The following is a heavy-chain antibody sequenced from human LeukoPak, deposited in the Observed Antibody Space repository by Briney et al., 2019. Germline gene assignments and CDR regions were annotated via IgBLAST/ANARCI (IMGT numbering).Heavy chain of an antibody. V-gene: IGHV4-34*01. CDR2: INHSGRT. CDR1: GGSFSGYY. D-gene: IGHD4-17*01. J-gene: IGHJ5*02. CDR3: ARGGVPYGDYYWFDP. Sequence: PSETLSLTCAVYGGSFSGYYWSWIRQPPGKGLEWIGEINHSGRTNYNPSLKSRVTISVDTSKNQFSLKLSSVTAADTAVYYCARGGVPYGDYYWFDPWGQGTLVTVS.